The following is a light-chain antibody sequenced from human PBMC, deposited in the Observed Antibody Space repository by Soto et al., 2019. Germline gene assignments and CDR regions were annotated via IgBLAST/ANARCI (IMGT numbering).Light chain of an antibody. CDR2: EVT. CDR3: SSYADSNSYV. J-gene: IGLJ1*01. Sequence: QSALTQPPSASGSPGQSVTISCTGTSSDVGGYNYVYWYQQHPGKAPKLMIYEVTKRPSGVPDRFSGSKSGNTASLTVSGLQAEDDADYYCSSYADSNSYVFGLGTKLTVL. CDR1: SSDVGGYNY. V-gene: IGLV2-8*01.